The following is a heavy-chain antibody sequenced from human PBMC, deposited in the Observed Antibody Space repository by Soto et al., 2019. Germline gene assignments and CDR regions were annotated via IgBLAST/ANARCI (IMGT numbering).Heavy chain of an antibody. J-gene: IGHJ4*02. CDR3: ARAPYSSSWYGGGFDY. D-gene: IGHD6-13*01. CDR2: INHSGST. V-gene: IGHV4-34*01. Sequence: QVQLQQWGAGLLKPSETLSLTCAVYGGSFSGYYWSWIRQPPGKGLEWIGEINHSGSTNYNPSLKIRVTISVDTSKNQFSLKLSSVTAADTAVYYCARAPYSSSWYGGGFDYWGQGTLVTVSS. CDR1: GGSFSGYY.